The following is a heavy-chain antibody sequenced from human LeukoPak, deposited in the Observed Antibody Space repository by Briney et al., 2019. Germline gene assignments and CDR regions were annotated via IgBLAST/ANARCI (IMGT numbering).Heavy chain of an antibody. D-gene: IGHD3-22*01. Sequence: GGSLRLSCAASGFTFSVYWMGWVRQAPGKGLEWVANIKQDGSEKYYVDSVKGRFTISRDNAKSSLFLQLNSLRAEDAAVYYCARERGYYDNSGYLPTTYFQHWGQGTLVTVSS. CDR2: IKQDGSEK. J-gene: IGHJ1*01. CDR1: GFTFSVYW. V-gene: IGHV3-7*01. CDR3: ARERGYYDNSGYLPTTYFQH.